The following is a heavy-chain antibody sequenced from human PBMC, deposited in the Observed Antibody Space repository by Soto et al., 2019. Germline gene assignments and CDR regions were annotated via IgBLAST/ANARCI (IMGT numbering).Heavy chain of an antibody. Sequence: ASVKVSCKVSGYTLTELSMHWVRQAPGKGLEWMGGFDPEDGETIYAQKFQGRVTMTEDTSTDTAYMELSSLRSEDTAVYYCATDYYDSSGYHKHFDYWGQGTLITVSS. D-gene: IGHD3-22*01. J-gene: IGHJ4*02. V-gene: IGHV1-24*01. CDR1: GYTLTELS. CDR2: FDPEDGET. CDR3: ATDYYDSSGYHKHFDY.